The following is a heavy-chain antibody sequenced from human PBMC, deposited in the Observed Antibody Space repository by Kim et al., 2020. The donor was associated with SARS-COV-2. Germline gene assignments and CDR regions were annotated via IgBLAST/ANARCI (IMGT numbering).Heavy chain of an antibody. Sequence: QKFQGRVTITRDTSASTAYMELSSLRSEDTAVYYCAREQVGATGGYYFDYWGQGTLVTVSS. CDR3: AREQVGATGGYYFDY. D-gene: IGHD1-26*01. J-gene: IGHJ4*02. V-gene: IGHV1-3*01.